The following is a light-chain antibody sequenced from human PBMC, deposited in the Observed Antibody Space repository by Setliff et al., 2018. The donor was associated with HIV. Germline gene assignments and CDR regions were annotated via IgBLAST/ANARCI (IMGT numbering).Light chain of an antibody. V-gene: IGLV1-44*01. J-gene: IGLJ1*01. CDR1: TSNIGSNS. CDR2: SDN. CDR3: AARDDSLNGFYV. Sequence: QSVLTQPPSASGTPGQTVTISCSGSTSNIGSNSVNWYQQLPGMAPKLLIYSDNQRPSGVPDRFSGSKSGTSASLAINGLQSEDEADYYCAARDDSLNGFYVFGTGTKVTVL.